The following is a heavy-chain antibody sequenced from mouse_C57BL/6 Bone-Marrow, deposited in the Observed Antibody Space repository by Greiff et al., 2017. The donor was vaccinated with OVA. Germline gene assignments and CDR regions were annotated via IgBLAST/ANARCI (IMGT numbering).Heavy chain of an antibody. D-gene: IGHD4-1*01. CDR1: GYTFTTYP. CDR3: ARPNWDRPYWYFDV. CDR2: FHPYNDDT. J-gene: IGHJ1*03. V-gene: IGHV1-47*01. Sequence: VQRVESGAELVKPGASVKMSCKASGYTFTTYPIEWMKQNHGKSLEWIGNFHPYNDDTKYNEKFKGKATLTVEKSSSTVYLELSRLTSDDSAVYYCARPNWDRPYWYFDVWGTGTTVTVSS.